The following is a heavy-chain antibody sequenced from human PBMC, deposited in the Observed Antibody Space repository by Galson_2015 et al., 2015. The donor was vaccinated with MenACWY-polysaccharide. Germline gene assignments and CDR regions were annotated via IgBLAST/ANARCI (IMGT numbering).Heavy chain of an antibody. D-gene: IGHD3-10*02. V-gene: IGHV3-33*05. CDR3: AREGSRIVFHAFDT. J-gene: IGHJ3*02. CDR2: IQYDGSIK. Sequence: SLRLSCAASGFNFRGSGMHWVRQAPGKGLEWVALIQYDGSIKVYADSVKGRFTIPRDNSKNTVFLEMNTLGAEDTALYYCAREGSRIVFHAFDTWGQGTMVIVSS. CDR1: GFNFRGSG.